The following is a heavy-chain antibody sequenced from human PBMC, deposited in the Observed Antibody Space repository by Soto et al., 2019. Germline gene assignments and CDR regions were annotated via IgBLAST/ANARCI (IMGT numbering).Heavy chain of an antibody. CDR1: GYTFTGYY. CDR3: ARTPSPMGNCSRTSCYSSPLYYYGMDV. J-gene: IGHJ6*02. CDR2: INPNSGGT. V-gene: IGHV1-2*04. Sequence: QVQLVQSGAEVKKPGASVKVSCKASGYTFTGYYMHWVRQAPGQGLEWMGWINPNSGGTNYAQKFQGWVTMTRDTSISTAYLELSRLRSADTAVYYCARTPSPMGNCSRTSCYSSPLYYYGMDVWGQGTTVTVSS. D-gene: IGHD2-2*01.